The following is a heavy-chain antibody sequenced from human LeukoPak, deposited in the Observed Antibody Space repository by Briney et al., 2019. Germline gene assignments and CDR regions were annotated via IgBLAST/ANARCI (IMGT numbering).Heavy chain of an antibody. Sequence: PGGSLRLSCAASGFTVSSNYMSWVRQAPGKGLEWVANIKQDGSEKYYVDSVKGRFTISRDNAKNSLYLQMNSLRAEDTAVYYCARAVAGTVDYWGQGTLVTVSS. J-gene: IGHJ4*02. V-gene: IGHV3-7*01. CDR1: GFTVSSNY. D-gene: IGHD6-19*01. CDR2: IKQDGSEK. CDR3: ARAVAGTVDY.